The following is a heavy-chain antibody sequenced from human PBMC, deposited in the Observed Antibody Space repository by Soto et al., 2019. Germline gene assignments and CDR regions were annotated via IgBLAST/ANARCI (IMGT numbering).Heavy chain of an antibody. Sequence: QVHLVQSGAEVKKPGASVKVYCKGSGYAFTTYGITWVRQAPGQGLEWMGWISAHNGNTNYAQKLQGRVTVTRDTSTSTAYMELRILRSDDTAVYYCARGRYGDYWGQGALVTVSS. V-gene: IGHV1-18*01. CDR2: ISAHNGNT. CDR1: GYAFTTYG. D-gene: IGHD1-1*01. J-gene: IGHJ4*02. CDR3: ARGRYGDY.